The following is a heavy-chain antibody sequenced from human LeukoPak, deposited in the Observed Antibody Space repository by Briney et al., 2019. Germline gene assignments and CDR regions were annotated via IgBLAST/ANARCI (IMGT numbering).Heavy chain of an antibody. CDR3: AELGITMIGGV. CDR1: GFTFSSHG. D-gene: IGHD3-10*02. J-gene: IGHJ6*04. Sequence: PGGSLRLSCAASGFTFSSHGMNWVRQAPGKGLEWVSGISPSGGITYYTDSVKGRFTISRDNAKNSLYLQTNSLRAEDTAVYYCAELGITMIGGVWGKGTTVTISS. CDR2: ISPSGGIT. V-gene: IGHV3-23*01.